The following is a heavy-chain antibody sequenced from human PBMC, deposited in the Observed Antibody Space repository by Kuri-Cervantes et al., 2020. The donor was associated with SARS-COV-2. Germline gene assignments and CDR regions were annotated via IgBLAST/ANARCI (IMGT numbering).Heavy chain of an antibody. CDR1: GFTFSSYG. Sequence: GESLKISCAASGFTFSSYGTHWVRQAPGKGLEWVAVIWYDGSNKYYADSVKGRFTIFRDNSKNTLYLQMNSLRAEDTAVYYCAREEYSSSWWGELGPFDYWGQGTLVTVSS. D-gene: IGHD6-13*01. CDR3: AREEYSSSWWGELGPFDY. V-gene: IGHV3-33*08. J-gene: IGHJ4*02. CDR2: IWYDGSNK.